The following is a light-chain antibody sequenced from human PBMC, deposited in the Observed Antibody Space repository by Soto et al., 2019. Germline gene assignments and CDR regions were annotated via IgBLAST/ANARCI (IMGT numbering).Light chain of an antibody. V-gene: IGKV1-5*01. CDR1: QSISTW. CDR2: DAS. CDR3: QQYGNWPPWT. Sequence: DIQMTQSPSTLSASVGDRVTITCRASQSISTWLAWYQQKPGKAPKLLIYDASSLESGVPSRFGGGGSGTEFTLTISSLQPEDFAVYYCQQYGNWPPWTFGPGTKV. J-gene: IGKJ1*01.